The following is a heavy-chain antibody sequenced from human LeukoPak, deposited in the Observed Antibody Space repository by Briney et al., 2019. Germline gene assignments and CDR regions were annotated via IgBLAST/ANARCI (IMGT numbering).Heavy chain of an antibody. CDR3: ASSWGLILNIDY. CDR2: IYHSGST. V-gene: IGHV4-38-2*02. Sequence: SETLSLTCTVSGYSISSGYYWGWIRQPPGKGLEWIGSIYHSGSTYYNPSLKSRVTISVDTSKNQFSLKLSSVTAADTAVYYCASSWGLILNIDYWGQGTLVTVSS. D-gene: IGHD1-26*01. CDR1: GYSISSGYY. J-gene: IGHJ4*02.